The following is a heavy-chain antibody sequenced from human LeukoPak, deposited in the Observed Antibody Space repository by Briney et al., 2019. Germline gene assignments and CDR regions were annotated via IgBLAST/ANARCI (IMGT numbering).Heavy chain of an antibody. Sequence: SETLSLTCTVSGGSISSSFYYWGWLRQPPGKGLEWIGSTYYSGTTYYNPSLKSRVTISVDTSKNQFSLKLSSVTAADTAVYYCARHFFSRYGMDVWGQGTTVTVSS. CDR1: GGSISSSFYY. CDR3: ARHFFSRYGMDV. D-gene: IGHD2/OR15-2a*01. CDR2: TYYSGTT. J-gene: IGHJ6*02. V-gene: IGHV4-39*01.